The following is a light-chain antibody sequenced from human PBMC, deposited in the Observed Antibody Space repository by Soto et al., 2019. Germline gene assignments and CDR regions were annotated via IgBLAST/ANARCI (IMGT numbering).Light chain of an antibody. CDR3: GAWESSLNPYV. CDR2: NND. J-gene: IGLJ1*01. Sequence: QSVLTQPPSVSAAPGQKVTISCFGSTSNIGNNFVSWYQQLPGTAPKLLIYNNDKRPSGIPDRFSGSKSGTPATLAITGLQTGDEADYYCGAWESSLNPYVFGTGTKVTVL. CDR1: TSNIGNNF. V-gene: IGLV1-51*01.